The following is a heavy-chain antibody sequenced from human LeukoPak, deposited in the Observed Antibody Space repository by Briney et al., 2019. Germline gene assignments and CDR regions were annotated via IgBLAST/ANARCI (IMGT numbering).Heavy chain of an antibody. CDR2: VWYDGTTK. CDR1: GFNFSSYG. V-gene: IGHV3-33*06. D-gene: IGHD1-26*01. J-gene: IGHJ4*02. Sequence: PGRSLRLSCAASGFNFSSYGMHWVRQAPGKGLEWVALVWYDGTTKHYADSVRGRFTISRDNSKNTLHLQMNGLRAEDTAIYYCAKVPYSGSYHDYFFDSWGQGTLVTVSP. CDR3: AKVPYSGSYHDYFFDS.